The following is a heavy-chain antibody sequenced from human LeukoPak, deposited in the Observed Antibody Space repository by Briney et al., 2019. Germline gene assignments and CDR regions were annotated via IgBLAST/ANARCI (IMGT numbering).Heavy chain of an antibody. CDR1: GFTFSILW. V-gene: IGHV3-7*01. J-gene: IGHJ6*03. CDR3: TKDRQGPNQYHMDV. CDR2: INQDGGTT. Sequence: GGSLRLSCAASGFTFSILWMSWVRQAPGRGPEWVANINQDGGTTYYVASVKGRFTISRDNAKNSLSLQMSSLRAEDTAVYYCTKDRQGPNQYHMDVWGKGTTVTVSS.